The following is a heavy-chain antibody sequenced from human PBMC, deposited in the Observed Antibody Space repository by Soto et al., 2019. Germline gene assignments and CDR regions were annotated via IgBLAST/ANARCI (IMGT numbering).Heavy chain of an antibody. J-gene: IGHJ5*02. CDR2: IGTAGDT. CDR3: ARGRYCSDDSCIGVVNWFDP. D-gene: IGHD2-15*01. CDR1: GFTFSSYD. V-gene: IGHV3-13*04. Sequence: WGSLRLSCAASGFTFSSYDMHWVRQAAGKGLEWVSTIGTAGDTYYPGSVKGRFTMSRENAKNSLYLQMNSLSPGDTAIYYCARGRYCSDDSCIGVVNWFDPWGQGTLVTVSS.